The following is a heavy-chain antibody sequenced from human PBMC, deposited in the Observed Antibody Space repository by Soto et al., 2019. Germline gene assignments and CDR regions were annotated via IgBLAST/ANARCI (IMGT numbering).Heavy chain of an antibody. CDR2: IYYSGST. V-gene: IGHV4-59*01. CDR1: GGSISSYY. Sequence: SETLSLTCTVSGGSISSYYWSWIRQPPGKGLEWIGYIYYSGSTNYNPSLKSRVTISLDTSMNQFSLTLNSVTAADTAMYFCARYSPPKKSYDSNPGWFDPWGQGTLVTVSS. J-gene: IGHJ5*02. CDR3: ARYSPPKKSYDSNPGWFDP. D-gene: IGHD3-22*01.